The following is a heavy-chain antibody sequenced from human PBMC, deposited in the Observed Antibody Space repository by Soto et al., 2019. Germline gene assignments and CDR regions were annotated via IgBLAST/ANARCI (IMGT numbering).Heavy chain of an antibody. J-gene: IGHJ6*02. V-gene: IGHV3-21*01. D-gene: IGHD3-22*01. CDR1: GFTFSSYS. Sequence: GGSLRLSCAASGFTFSSYSMNWVRQAPGKGLEWVSSISSSSSYIYYADSVKGRFTISRDNGKNSLFLQMNSLRDEDTAVYYCARVVVVIPPGYYYAMDVWGQGTKVTVSS. CDR2: ISSSSSYI. CDR3: ARVVVVIPPGYYYAMDV.